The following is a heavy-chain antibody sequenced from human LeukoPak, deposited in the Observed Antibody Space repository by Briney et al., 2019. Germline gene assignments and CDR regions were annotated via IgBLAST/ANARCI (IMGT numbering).Heavy chain of an antibody. CDR1: GYSFTGYY. CDR2: INPNSGDT. CDR3: ARAPEHCTSTSCYTEYYFDY. V-gene: IGHV1-2*02. Sequence: EASVTVSCKASGYSFTGYYIHWVRQAPGQGLEWIGWINPNSGDTNYAQKFQGRVTLTRDTSINTAYMELTRLRSDDTAFYSCARAPEHCTSTSCYTEYYFDYWGQRTLVTVSS. J-gene: IGHJ4*02. D-gene: IGHD2-2*02.